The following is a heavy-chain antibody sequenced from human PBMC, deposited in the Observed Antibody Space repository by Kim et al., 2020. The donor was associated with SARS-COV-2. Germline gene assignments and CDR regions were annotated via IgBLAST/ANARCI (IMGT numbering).Heavy chain of an antibody. J-gene: IGHJ4*02. Sequence: GGSLRLSCVASGFSFGDYYMSWIRQAPGKGLEWVSYISGSSSYRNSTDSVKGRFTISRDNAKNSVFLQMNSLRREDTAVYFCVRDRTGTGVVDYWGQGTL. CDR3: VRDRTGTGVVDY. D-gene: IGHD1-1*01. V-gene: IGHV3-11*05. CDR1: GFSFGDYY. CDR2: ISGSSSYR.